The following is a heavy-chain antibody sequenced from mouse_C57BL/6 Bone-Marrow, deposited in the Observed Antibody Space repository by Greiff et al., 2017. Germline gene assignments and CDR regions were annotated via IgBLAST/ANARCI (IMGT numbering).Heavy chain of an antibody. CDR3: VRSCALDYDTWCAY. CDR1: GYTFTSYW. Sequence: QVQLQQPGAELVKPGASVKLSCKASGYTFTSYWMHWVKQRPGQGLEWIGIIHPSSGGTNYNEKFKSKATLTVDKSSSTAYMQLSSLTSEDSAVXYSVRSCALDYDTWCAYWGQGTLVT. D-gene: IGHD2-4*01. J-gene: IGHJ3*01. CDR2: IHPSSGGT. V-gene: IGHV1-64*01.